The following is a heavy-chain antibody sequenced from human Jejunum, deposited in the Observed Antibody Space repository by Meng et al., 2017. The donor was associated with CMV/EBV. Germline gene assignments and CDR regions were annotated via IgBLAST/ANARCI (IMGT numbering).Heavy chain of an antibody. CDR2: IRYDGSNK. CDR3: AKILAAAGGDY. D-gene: IGHD6-13*01. J-gene: IGHJ4*02. CDR1: GFTFSSYG. V-gene: IGHV3-30*02. Sequence: QGGVVGSGGGVVRAGGSLRLSCAASGFTFSSYGMHWVRQAPGKGLEWVAVIRYDGSNKYYADSVKGRFTISRDNSKNTLYLQMNSLRAEDTAVYYCAKILAAAGGDYWGQGTLVTVSS.